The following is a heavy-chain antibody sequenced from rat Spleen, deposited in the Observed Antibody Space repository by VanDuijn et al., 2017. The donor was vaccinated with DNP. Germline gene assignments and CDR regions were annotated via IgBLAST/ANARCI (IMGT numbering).Heavy chain of an antibody. V-gene: IGHV5S13*01. D-gene: IGHD1-11*01. CDR2: ITSGRGST. Sequence: EVQLVESGGDLVRPGGSLKLSCAASGFTFSYYWMAWVRQVPGKGLEWIASITSGRGSTSYLDSVRGRFTISRDDARDTLFLQMNSLRSEDTATYYCARHGRRVFDYWGQGVMVTVSS. J-gene: IGHJ2*01. CDR3: ARHGRRVFDY. CDR1: GFTFSYYW.